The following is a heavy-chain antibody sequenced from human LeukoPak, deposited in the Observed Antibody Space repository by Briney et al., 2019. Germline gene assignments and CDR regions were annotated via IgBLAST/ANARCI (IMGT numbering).Heavy chain of an antibody. CDR3: AKDITTMIVNGYFDY. D-gene: IGHD3-22*01. Sequence: PGGSLRLSCATSGFTFTTFWMHWVRQAPGKGLVWVSRINHDGSSTNYADSVKGRFTISRDNAKNSLYLQMNSLRAEDMALYYCAKDITTMIVNGYFDYWGQGTLVTVSS. V-gene: IGHV3-74*01. J-gene: IGHJ4*02. CDR1: GFTFTTFW. CDR2: INHDGSST.